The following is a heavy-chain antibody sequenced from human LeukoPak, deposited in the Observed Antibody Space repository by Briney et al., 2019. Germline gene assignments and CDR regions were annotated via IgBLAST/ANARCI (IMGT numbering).Heavy chain of an antibody. Sequence: GRSLRLSCAASGFTFDNYAMHWVRQAPGKGLEWVSGISWNSGSIGYADSVKGRFTISRDNAKNSVYLQMNSLRVEDMALYYCTKTTYYDFWSGYFDYWGQGTLVTLSS. CDR3: TKTTYYDFWSGYFDY. V-gene: IGHV3-9*03. D-gene: IGHD3-3*01. J-gene: IGHJ4*02. CDR1: GFTFDNYA. CDR2: ISWNSGSI.